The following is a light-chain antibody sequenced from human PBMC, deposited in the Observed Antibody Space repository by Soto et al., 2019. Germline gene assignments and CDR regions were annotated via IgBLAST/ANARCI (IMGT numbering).Light chain of an antibody. Sequence: EIVLTQSQATLSLSPGERATLSCRASQSVSSYLAWYQQKPGQAPRLLIYGTSSRATGIPDRFSGSGSGTDFTLTISRLEPEDFAVYYCQQYGNSPITFGQGTRLEN. CDR3: QQYGNSPIT. CDR2: GTS. J-gene: IGKJ5*01. V-gene: IGKV3-20*01. CDR1: QSVSSY.